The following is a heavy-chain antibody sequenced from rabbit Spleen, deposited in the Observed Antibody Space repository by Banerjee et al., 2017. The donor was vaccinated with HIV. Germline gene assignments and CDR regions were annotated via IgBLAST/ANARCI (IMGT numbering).Heavy chain of an antibody. D-gene: IGHD1-1*01. Sequence: LEESGGGLVKPGGTLTLTCTVSGFSFSSNWICWVRQAPGKGLEWIACIDTNDGDTYFATWAKGRFTCSKTSSTTVTLQMTRLTAADTATYFCARDTSSSFSSYGMDLWGPGTLVTVS. CDR1: GFSFSSNW. J-gene: IGHJ6*01. CDR3: ARDTSSSFSSYGMDL. V-gene: IGHV1S45*01. CDR2: IDTNDGDT.